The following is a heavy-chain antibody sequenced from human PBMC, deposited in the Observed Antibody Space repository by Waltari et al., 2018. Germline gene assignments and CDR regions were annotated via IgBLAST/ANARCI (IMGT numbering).Heavy chain of an antibody. CDR1: GFTFSSYS. CDR2: ISSSSRTR. J-gene: IGHJ4*02. Sequence: EVQLVESGGGLVQPGGSLRLSCAASGFTFSSYSMNWVRQAPGKGLEWGSYISSSSRTRYYADSVKGRFTISRDNAKNSLYLQMNSLRAEDTAVYYCTTGIGELTLLDYWGQGTLVTVSS. D-gene: IGHD1-26*01. V-gene: IGHV3-48*04. CDR3: TTGIGELTLLDY.